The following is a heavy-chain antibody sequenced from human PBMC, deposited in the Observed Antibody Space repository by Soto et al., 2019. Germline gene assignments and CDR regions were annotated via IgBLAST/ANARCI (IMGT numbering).Heavy chain of an antibody. V-gene: IGHV1-3*05. CDR3: ARGSGYYYWDDY. Sequence: QVQLVQSGAEEKKPGASVKVSCKASGYTFTNYAMHWVRQAPGQRLEWMGWINAGNGNTKSSQKLQGRLTITRDTSASTAYMELSSLRSEDTALYYCARGSGYYYWDDYWGQGTLVTVSS. J-gene: IGHJ4*02. CDR2: INAGNGNT. CDR1: GYTFTNYA. D-gene: IGHD3-22*01.